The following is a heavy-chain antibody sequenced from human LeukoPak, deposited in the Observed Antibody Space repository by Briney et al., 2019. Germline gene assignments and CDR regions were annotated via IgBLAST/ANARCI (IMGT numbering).Heavy chain of an antibody. CDR1: GGTFSSYA. V-gene: IGHV1-69*05. CDR3: ASSNCGGDCYSGY. Sequence: SVKVSCEASGGTFSSYAISWVRQAPGQGLEWMGRIIPIFGTANYAQNFQGRVTITTDESTSTAYMELSSLRSEDTAVYYCASSNCGGDCYSGYWGQGTLVTVSS. J-gene: IGHJ4*02. CDR2: IIPIFGTA. D-gene: IGHD2-21*02.